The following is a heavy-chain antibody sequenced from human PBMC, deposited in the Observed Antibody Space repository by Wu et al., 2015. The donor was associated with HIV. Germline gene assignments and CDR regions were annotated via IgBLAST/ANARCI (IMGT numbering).Heavy chain of an antibody. CDR1: GYTFINYG. V-gene: IGHV1-18*01. CDR2: ITIYNGKT. CDR3: ARALYGTLNDDAFDI. J-gene: IGHJ3*02. Sequence: QVQLEQSGAEVKKPGASVKVSCKASGYTFINYGINWVRQAPGQGLEWLGGITIYNGKTNYAQKVQGRVTMTTDTSTNTAYMELSSLRSEDTAVYFCARALYGTLNDDAFDIWGQGTMVTVSS. D-gene: IGHD1-26*01.